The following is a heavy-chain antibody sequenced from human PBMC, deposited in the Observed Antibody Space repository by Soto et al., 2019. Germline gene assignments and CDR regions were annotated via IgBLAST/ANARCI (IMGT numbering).Heavy chain of an antibody. CDR1: GGSISSSSYY. V-gene: IGHV4-39*01. CDR2: IYYSGST. CDR3: ARHRTNTVMVTD. D-gene: IGHD5-18*01. Sequence: QLQLQESGPGLVKPSETLSLTCTVSGGSISSSSYYWGWIRQPPGKGLEWIGSIYYSGSTYYNPSLKSRVTISVDTSKNQFSLKLSSVTAADTAVYYCARHRTNTVMVTDWGQGTLVTVSS. J-gene: IGHJ4*02.